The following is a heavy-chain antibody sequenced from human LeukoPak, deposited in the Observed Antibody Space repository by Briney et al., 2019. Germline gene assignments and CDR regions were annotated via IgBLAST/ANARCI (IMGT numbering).Heavy chain of an antibody. V-gene: IGHV3-53*01. CDR1: GLTVNSNY. Sequence: GSLRLACAASGLTVNSNYMTWVRQARGTGLEWVSLIYSGETTYYADSVKGRFTISRDTSQNTLYLQMNRLRAEDTAVYYCARISGGSFDVWGQGTTVTV. D-gene: IGHD3-10*01. CDR2: IYSGETT. J-gene: IGHJ3*01. CDR3: ARISGGSFDV.